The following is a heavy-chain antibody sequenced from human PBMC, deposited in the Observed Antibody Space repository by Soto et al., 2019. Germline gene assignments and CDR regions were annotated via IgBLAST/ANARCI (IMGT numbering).Heavy chain of an antibody. CDR2: IYHSGST. CDR1: GGSISSGGYS. V-gene: IGHV4-30-2*01. CDR3: ARVGWGYDSSGDLAY. Sequence: SETLSLTCGVAGGSISSGGYSCSWIRQPPGKGLEWIGYIYHSGSTYYNPSLKSRVTISVDRSKNQFSLKLSSVTAADTAVYYCARVGWGYDSSGDLAYWGHGTLVPVSS. D-gene: IGHD3-22*01. J-gene: IGHJ4*01.